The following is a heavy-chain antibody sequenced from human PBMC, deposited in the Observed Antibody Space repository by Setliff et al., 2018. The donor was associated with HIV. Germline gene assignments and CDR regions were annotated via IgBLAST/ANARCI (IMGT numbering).Heavy chain of an antibody. CDR2: IKEDGSVT. CDR1: GFTFSRYW. J-gene: IGHJ4*02. CDR3: ARDPGSSSFDY. V-gene: IGHV3-7*03. D-gene: IGHD6-19*01. Sequence: GGSLRLSCVASGFTFSRYWMSWVRQAPGKGLEFVANIKEDGSVTNYVDSVKGRFTISRDNARNLVYLQMSSLRAEDTAAYYCARDPGSSSFDYWGQGAPVTVSS.